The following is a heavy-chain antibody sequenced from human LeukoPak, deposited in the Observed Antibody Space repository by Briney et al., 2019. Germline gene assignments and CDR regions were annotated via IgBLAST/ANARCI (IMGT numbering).Heavy chain of an antibody. CDR1: GGTFSSYA. J-gene: IGHJ4*02. V-gene: IGHV1-69*05. D-gene: IGHD3-10*01. Sequence: WASVKVSCKASGGTFSSYAISWVRQAPGQGLEWMGGIIPIFGTANYAQKFQGRVTITTDESTSTAYMELSRLRSDDTAVYYCARGLFGELLHWGQGTLVTVSS. CDR2: IIPIFGTA. CDR3: ARGLFGELLH.